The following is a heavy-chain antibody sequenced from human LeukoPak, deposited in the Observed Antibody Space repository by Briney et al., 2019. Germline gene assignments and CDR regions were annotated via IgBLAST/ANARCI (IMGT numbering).Heavy chain of an antibody. J-gene: IGHJ3*02. CDR2: IYYSGST. Sequence: PSETLSLTCTVSGGSISSYYWSWIRQPPGKGLEWIGYIYYSGSTSYNPSLKSRVTISVDTSKNQFSLKLSSVTAADTAVYYCARVSPTDYGDYDGAFDIWGQGTMVTVSS. CDR3: ARVSPTDYGDYDGAFDI. D-gene: IGHD4-17*01. V-gene: IGHV4-59*01. CDR1: GGSISSYY.